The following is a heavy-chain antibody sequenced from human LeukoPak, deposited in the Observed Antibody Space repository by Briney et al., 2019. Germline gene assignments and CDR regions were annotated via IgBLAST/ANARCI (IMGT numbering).Heavy chain of an antibody. V-gene: IGHV3-21*01. D-gene: IGHD6-19*01. CDR2: ISSSSSYI. J-gene: IGHJ4*02. CDR3: ASSEQWLAHLDY. Sequence: PGGSLRLSCAASGFTFSSYSMNWVRQAPGKGLEWVSSISSSSSYIYYADSVKGRFTISRANAKNSLYLQMNSLRAEDTAVYYCASSEQWLAHLDYWGQGTLVTVSS. CDR1: GFTFSSYS.